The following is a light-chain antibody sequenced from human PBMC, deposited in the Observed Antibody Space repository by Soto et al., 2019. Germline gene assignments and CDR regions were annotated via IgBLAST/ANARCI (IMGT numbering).Light chain of an antibody. CDR2: HVS. V-gene: IGLV2-14*01. CDR3: SSCTSGGSVI. J-gene: IGLJ2*01. CDR1: TSDVGDYNY. Sequence: QSALTQPASVSGSPGQSITISCTATTSDVGDYNYVSWYQQYPGKAPKPIIYHVSNRPSGVSNRFSGSKSGDTASLPISGLQAEDEADYYWSSCTSGGSVIFGGGTKLTVL.